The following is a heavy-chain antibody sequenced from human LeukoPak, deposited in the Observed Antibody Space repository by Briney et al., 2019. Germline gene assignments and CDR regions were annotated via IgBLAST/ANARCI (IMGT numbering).Heavy chain of an antibody. CDR1: GFTFDDYA. CDR2: ITWNSGSI. J-gene: IGHJ4*02. CDR3: AKDIVNYYYGSGCDY. Sequence: PGGSLRLSCAASGFTFDDYAMHWVRQAPGKGLEWVSGITWNSGSIGYADSVKGRFTISRDNAKNSLYLQMNSLRAEDTAFYYCAKDIVNYYYGSGCDYWGQGTLVTVSS. V-gene: IGHV3-9*01. D-gene: IGHD3-10*01.